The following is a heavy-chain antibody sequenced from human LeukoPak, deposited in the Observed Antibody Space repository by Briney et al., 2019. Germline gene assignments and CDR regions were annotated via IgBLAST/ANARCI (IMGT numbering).Heavy chain of an antibody. V-gene: IGHV1-69*05. CDR3: ARGPSKYSTSSIFYYYMDV. CDR2: IIPIFGTA. CDR1: GGTFSSST. Sequence: SVKVSCKASGGTFSSSTFSWVRQAPGQGLEWMGGIIPIFGTANYAQKFQGRVTITTDESASTAYMELSSLRSEDTAVYYCARGPSKYSTSSIFYYYMDVWGKGTTVTVSS. D-gene: IGHD6-6*01. J-gene: IGHJ6*03.